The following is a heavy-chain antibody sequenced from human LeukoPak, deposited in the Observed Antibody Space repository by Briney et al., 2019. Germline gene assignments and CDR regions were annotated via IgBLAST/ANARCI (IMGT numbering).Heavy chain of an antibody. J-gene: IGHJ2*01. Sequence: ASETLSLTCAVYGGSFSGYYWSWIRQPPGKGLEWIREINHSGSTNYNPSLKSRVTISVDTSKNQFSLKLSSVTAADTAVYYCARGQSVWFSGYFDLWGRGTLVTVSS. CDR3: ARGQSVWFSGYFDL. CDR2: INHSGST. CDR1: GGSFSGYY. V-gene: IGHV4-34*01. D-gene: IGHD2-21*01.